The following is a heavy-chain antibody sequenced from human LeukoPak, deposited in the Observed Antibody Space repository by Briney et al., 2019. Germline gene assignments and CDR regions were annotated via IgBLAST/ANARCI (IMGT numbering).Heavy chain of an antibody. CDR2: ISWNSGSI. CDR1: GFTFDDYA. CDR3: ARDHPKNRYPSGSYYNYYYYGMDV. D-gene: IGHD1-26*01. J-gene: IGHJ6*02. V-gene: IGHV3-9*01. Sequence: PGRSLRLSCAASGFTFDDYAMHWVRQAPGKGLEWVSGISWNSGSIGYADSVKGRFTISRDNAKNSLYLQMNSLRAEDTAVYYCARDHPKNRYPSGSYYNYYYYGMDVWGQGTTVTVSS.